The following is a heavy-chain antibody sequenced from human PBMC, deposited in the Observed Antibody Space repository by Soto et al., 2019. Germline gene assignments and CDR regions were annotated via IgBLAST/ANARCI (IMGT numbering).Heavy chain of an antibody. D-gene: IGHD5-18*01. Sequence: QVHLQESGPGLVKPSQTLSLTCTVSGGPISSGGYYWSWIRQHPGKGLEWIGYIYYSGSTYYNPSLKSRVTISVDTSKTQFSLKLSSVTAADTAVYYCARDNYGYGSDYWGQGTLVTVSS. CDR1: GGPISSGGYY. V-gene: IGHV4-31*03. J-gene: IGHJ4*02. CDR3: ARDNYGYGSDY. CDR2: IYYSGST.